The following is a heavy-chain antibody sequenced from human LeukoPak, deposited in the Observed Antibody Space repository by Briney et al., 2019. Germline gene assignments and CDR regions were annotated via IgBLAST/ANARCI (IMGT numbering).Heavy chain of an antibody. D-gene: IGHD2-15*01. CDR3: AKVGCSGGSCSDGLDV. Sequence: GGSLRLSCAASGFTFSSYAMSWVRQAPGKGLEWVSAISGSGGSTYYADSVKGRFTISRDNSKNTLYLQMNSLRAEDTAAYYCAKVGCSGGSCSDGLDVWGKGTTVTVSS. V-gene: IGHV3-23*01. CDR2: ISGSGGST. J-gene: IGHJ6*04. CDR1: GFTFSSYA.